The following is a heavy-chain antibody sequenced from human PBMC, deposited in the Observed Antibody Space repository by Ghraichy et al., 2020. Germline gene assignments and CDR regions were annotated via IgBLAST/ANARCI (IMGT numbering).Heavy chain of an antibody. CDR1: GGSISSRGYY. CDR2: IYYSGTT. J-gene: IGHJ4*02. D-gene: IGHD3-10*01. CDR3: ERLPDPYYYGSGSYPPYYCDY. Sequence: SETLSLTCTVSGGSISSRGYYWGWIRQPPGKGLESIGSIYYSGTTYYNPSLKSRVTMSVDTSKNQFSLRLTSLTAADTAVYYCERLPDPYYYGSGSYPPYYCDYWGQGTLVTVSS. V-gene: IGHV4-39*01.